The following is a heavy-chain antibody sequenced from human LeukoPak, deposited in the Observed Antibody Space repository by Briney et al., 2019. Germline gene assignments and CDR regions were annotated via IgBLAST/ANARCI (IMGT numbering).Heavy chain of an antibody. CDR3: AREYDRDGPSSDAFDI. V-gene: IGHV4-39*07. CDR1: GGSISKSPYY. Sequence: SETLSLTCIVSGGSISKSPYYWAWTRQPPGKGLEWIGSVSNSGSAYYNASLKSRVTISVDTSKNQFSLKLSSVTAADTAVYYCAREYDRDGPSSDAFDIWGQGTMVTVSS. CDR2: VSNSGSA. J-gene: IGHJ3*02. D-gene: IGHD5-24*01.